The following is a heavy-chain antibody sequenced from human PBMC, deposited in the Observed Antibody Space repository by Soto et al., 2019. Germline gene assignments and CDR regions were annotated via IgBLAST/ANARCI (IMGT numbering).Heavy chain of an antibody. Sequence: GASVNVSCKASGYTFTSYDINWVRQATGQGLEWMGWMNPNSGNTGYAQKFQGRVTMTRNTSISTAYMELSSLRSEDTAVYYCARYYDFWSGYYGMDVWGQGTTVTVSS. CDR1: GYTFTSYD. CDR3: ARYYDFWSGYYGMDV. D-gene: IGHD3-3*01. CDR2: MNPNSGNT. J-gene: IGHJ6*02. V-gene: IGHV1-8*01.